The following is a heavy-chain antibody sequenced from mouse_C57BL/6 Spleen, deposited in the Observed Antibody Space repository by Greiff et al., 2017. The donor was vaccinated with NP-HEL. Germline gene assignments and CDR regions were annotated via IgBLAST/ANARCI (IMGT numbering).Heavy chain of an antibody. CDR1: GYTFTSYW. CDR3: ATYYSNYDWFAY. J-gene: IGHJ3*01. V-gene: IGHV1-55*01. CDR2: IYPGSGST. Sequence: QVQLQQPGAELVKPGASVKMSCKASGYTFTSYWITWVKQRPGQGLEWIGDIYPGSGSTNYNEMFKSKATLTVDTSSSTAYMQLSSLTSEDSAVYYCATYYSNYDWFAYWGQGTLVTVSA. D-gene: IGHD2-5*01.